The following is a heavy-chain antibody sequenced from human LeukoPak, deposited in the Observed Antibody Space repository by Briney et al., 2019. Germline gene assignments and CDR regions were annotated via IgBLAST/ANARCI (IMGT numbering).Heavy chain of an antibody. CDR2: IYSGGST. Sequence: PGGSLRLSCAASGFTVSSNYMSWVRQAPGEGLEWVSVIYSGGSTYYADSVKGRFTISRDNSKNTLYLQMNSLRAEDTAVYYCARDSSSWRQDFDYWGQGTLVTVSS. D-gene: IGHD6-13*01. J-gene: IGHJ4*02. CDR1: GFTVSSNY. V-gene: IGHV3-66*02. CDR3: ARDSSSWRQDFDY.